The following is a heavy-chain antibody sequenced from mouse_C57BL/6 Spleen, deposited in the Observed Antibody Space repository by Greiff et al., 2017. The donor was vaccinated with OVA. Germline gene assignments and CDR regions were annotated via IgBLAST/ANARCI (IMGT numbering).Heavy chain of an antibody. V-gene: IGHV1-64*01. Sequence: VQLQQPGAELVKPGASVKLSCKASGYTFTSYWMHWVKQRPGQGLEWIGMIHPNSGSTNYNEKFKSKSTLTVDKSSSTAYMQLSSLTSEDSAVYYCARGGDVYYEFAYWGQGTLVTVSA. CDR2: IHPNSGST. J-gene: IGHJ3*01. CDR1: GYTFTSYW. D-gene: IGHD2-3*01. CDR3: ARGGDVYYEFAY.